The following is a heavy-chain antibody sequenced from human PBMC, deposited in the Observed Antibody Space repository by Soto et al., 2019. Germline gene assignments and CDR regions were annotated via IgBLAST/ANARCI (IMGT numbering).Heavy chain of an antibody. V-gene: IGHV3-30*18. CDR3: AKAVEYDSSVYYYPSFDY. Sequence: QVQLVESGGGVVQPGRSLRLSCAASGFTFSSYGMHWVRQAPGKGLEWVAVISYDGSNKYYADSVKGRFTISRDNSKNTXXLQMNSLRAEDTAVYYCAKAVEYDSSVYYYPSFDYWGQGTLVTVSS. CDR1: GFTFSSYG. CDR2: ISYDGSNK. D-gene: IGHD3-22*01. J-gene: IGHJ4*02.